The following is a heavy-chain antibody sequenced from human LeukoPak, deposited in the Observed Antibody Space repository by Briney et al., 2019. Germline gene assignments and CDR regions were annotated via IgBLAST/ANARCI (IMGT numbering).Heavy chain of an antibody. CDR2: IYSGGTT. D-gene: IGHD3-22*01. CDR3: ARMTDSAGWYFDY. V-gene: IGHV3-53*01. Sequence: GSLRLSCAASGFIVNNNYMSWVRQAPGKGLEWVSVIYSGGTTHYADSVKGRFTISRDISKNTLYLQMNSLRVEDTAVYYCARMTDSAGWYFDYWGQGTLLTVSS. J-gene: IGHJ4*02. CDR1: GFIVNNNY.